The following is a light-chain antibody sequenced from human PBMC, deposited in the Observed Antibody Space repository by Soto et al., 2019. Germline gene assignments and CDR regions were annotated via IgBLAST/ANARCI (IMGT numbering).Light chain of an antibody. Sequence: DIQMTQSPSSLSASVGDRVTITCRASQGISTYLNCYQQEPGKAPKLLIYAASSLQSGVPSRFSGSGSETDFTLTISSLQPEDFATYSCQQSYSTTWTFGQGTKVDIK. CDR1: QGISTY. CDR2: AAS. J-gene: IGKJ1*01. CDR3: QQSYSTTWT. V-gene: IGKV1-39*01.